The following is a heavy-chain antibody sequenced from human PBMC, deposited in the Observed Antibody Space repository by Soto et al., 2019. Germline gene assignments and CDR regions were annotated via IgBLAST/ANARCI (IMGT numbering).Heavy chain of an antibody. CDR1: GLPFSSYG. Sequence: QVQLVESGGGVVQPGRSLRLSCAASGLPFSSYGMRWVRQAPGKGLECVAIIPHDGSYKYHVDSVKGRFTISRDNSNSTRYLQMDSLRAEDTAVYYCGALNYGGDDCWGQGTLVTVSS. CDR3: GALNYGGDDC. D-gene: IGHD4-17*01. J-gene: IGHJ4*02. CDR2: IPHDGSYK. V-gene: IGHV3-30*03.